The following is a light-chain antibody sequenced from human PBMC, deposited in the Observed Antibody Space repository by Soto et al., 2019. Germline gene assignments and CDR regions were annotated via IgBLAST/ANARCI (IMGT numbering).Light chain of an antibody. CDR1: TGAVTSGHY. V-gene: IGLV7-46*01. J-gene: IGLJ2*01. CDR3: LLAYAGVGEV. CDR2: ATS. Sequence: QAVVTQEPSLTVSPGGTVTHTCGSSTGAVTSGHYPYWFQQKPGQAPRTLIYATSNRHSWAPARFSGSLLGGKAALTLSGAQPEDEADYYCLLAYAGVGEVFGGGTKVTVL.